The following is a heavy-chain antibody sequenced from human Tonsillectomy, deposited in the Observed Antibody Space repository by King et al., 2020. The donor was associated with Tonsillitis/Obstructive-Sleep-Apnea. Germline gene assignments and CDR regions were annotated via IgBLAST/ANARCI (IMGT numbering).Heavy chain of an antibody. Sequence: QLVQSGAEVKKPGASVKVSCKGSGYTFARYDINWVRQATGQGLEWMGWMNPNSGKTGFAQKFQGRVTMTRDISTTTAYMELSGLKPEDTGLYYCAISGDTSAWNFDSWGQGTRVTVSS. J-gene: IGHJ4*02. V-gene: IGHV1-8*01. D-gene: IGHD6-19*01. CDR3: AISGDTSAWNFDS. CDR2: MNPNSGKT. CDR1: GYTFARYD.